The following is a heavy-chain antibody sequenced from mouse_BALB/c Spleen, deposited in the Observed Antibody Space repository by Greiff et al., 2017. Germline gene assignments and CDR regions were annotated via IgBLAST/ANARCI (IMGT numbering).Heavy chain of an antibody. CDR1: GFTFSSYT. D-gene: IGHD1-1*01. V-gene: IGHV5-6-4*01. J-gene: IGHJ4*01. CDR2: ISSGGSYT. Sequence: EVKLVESGGGLVKPGGSLKLSCAASGFTFSSYTMSWVRQTPEKRLEWVATISSGGSYTYYPDSVKGRFTISRDNAKNTLYLQMSSLKSEDTAMYYCTRDGGYGSGYAMDDWGQGTSVTVSA. CDR3: TRDGGYGSGYAMDD.